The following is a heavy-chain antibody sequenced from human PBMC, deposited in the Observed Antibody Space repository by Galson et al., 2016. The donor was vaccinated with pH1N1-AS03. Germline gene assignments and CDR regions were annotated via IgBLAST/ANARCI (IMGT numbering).Heavy chain of an antibody. J-gene: IGHJ4*02. D-gene: IGHD3-16*01. CDR3: ARDSNAGGTFGY. CDR2: INSGSYII. V-gene: IGHV3-48*02. Sequence: SLRLSCAASGFTFNSYHMSWVRQAPGKGLEWVSYINSGSYIIQYADSVKGRFTISRDNAKNSLYLQMDSLRDEDTATYFCARDSNAGGTFGYWGRGAMVTVSS. CDR1: GFTFNSYH.